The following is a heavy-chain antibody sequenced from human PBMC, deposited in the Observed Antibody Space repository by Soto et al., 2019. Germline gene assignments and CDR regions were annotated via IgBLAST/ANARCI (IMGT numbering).Heavy chain of an antibody. J-gene: IGHJ1*01. V-gene: IGHV4-31*03. CDR3: VRGVLS. Sequence: QVQLQESGPGLVKASQTLSLTCNVSGCSISSGGYYWTWIRQPPGKGLEWIGNIHHRGSTFYNPSLKSRVSISVDTATNQCSLKLSSVTAADTAVYFCVRGVLSWGQGTLVTVSS. CDR2: IHHRGST. CDR1: GCSISSGGYY. D-gene: IGHD3-10*01.